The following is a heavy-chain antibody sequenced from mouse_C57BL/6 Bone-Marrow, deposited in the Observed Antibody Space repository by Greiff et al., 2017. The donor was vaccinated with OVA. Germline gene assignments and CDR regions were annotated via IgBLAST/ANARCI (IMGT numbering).Heavy chain of an antibody. D-gene: IGHD2-5*01. J-gene: IGHJ1*03. CDR2: INPGSGGT. CDR1: GYAFTNYL. Sequence: QVQLQQSGAELVRPGTSVKVSCKASGYAFTNYLIEWVKQRPGQGLEWIGVINPGSGGTNYNEKFKGKATLTADKSSSTAYMQLSSLTSEDSAVYFCARSRSNYPYWYFDVWGTGTTVTVSS. V-gene: IGHV1-54*01. CDR3: ARSRSNYPYWYFDV.